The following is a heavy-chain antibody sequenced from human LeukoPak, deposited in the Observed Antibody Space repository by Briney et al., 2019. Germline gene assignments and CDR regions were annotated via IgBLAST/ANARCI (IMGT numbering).Heavy chain of an antibody. D-gene: IGHD3/OR15-3a*01. V-gene: IGHV3-74*01. CDR1: GFTFNTYW. CDR2: INPEGITS. CDR3: VFFYTGLKIPY. J-gene: IGHJ4*02. Sequence: GGSLRLSCAASGFTFNTYWMHWVRRAPGKGLVWVSDINPEGITSNYADSVRGRFTISRDNAQDTLYLQMDGLRAEDTGIYYCVFFYTGLKIPYWGQGALVTVS.